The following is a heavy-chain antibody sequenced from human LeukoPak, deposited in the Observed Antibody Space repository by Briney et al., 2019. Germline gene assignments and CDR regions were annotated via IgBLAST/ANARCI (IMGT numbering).Heavy chain of an antibody. CDR3: ARRSITGIPHRFDP. V-gene: IGHV4-39*01. CDR2: ICYSGST. J-gene: IGHJ5*02. CDR1: GGSISSSSYY. Sequence: PSETLSLTCTVSGGSISSSSYYWGRIRQPPAKGLEWIGSICYSGSTYYNPSLKSRVTISVDTSKNQFSLKLSSVTAADTAVYYCARRSITGIPHRFDPWGQGTLVTVSS. D-gene: IGHD1-20*01.